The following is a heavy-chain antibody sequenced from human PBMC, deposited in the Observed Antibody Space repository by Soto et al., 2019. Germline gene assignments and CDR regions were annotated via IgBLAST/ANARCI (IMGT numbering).Heavy chain of an antibody. J-gene: IGHJ6*03. CDR2: IIPILGIA. D-gene: IGHD6-13*01. CDR1: GGTFSSYT. V-gene: IGHV1-69*02. Sequence: QVQLVQSGAEVKKPGSSVKVSCKASGGTFSSYTISWVRQAPGQGLEWMGRIIPILGIANYAQKFQGRVTITADKSTSTAYMELSSLRSEDTAVYYCASQQLGKYYDYYYYMDVWGKGTTVTVSS. CDR3: ASQQLGKYYDYYYYMDV.